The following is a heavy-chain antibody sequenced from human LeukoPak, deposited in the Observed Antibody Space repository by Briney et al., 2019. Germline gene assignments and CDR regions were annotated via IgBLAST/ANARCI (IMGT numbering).Heavy chain of an antibody. D-gene: IGHD6-19*01. J-gene: IGHJ4*02. CDR3: ARRIEVAGTLDY. V-gene: IGHV3-74*01. Sequence: SGGSLRLSCVASGFTFSTYWMHWVRRAPGKGPVCVSRINSDGSSTNYADSVKGRFTISRDNAKNTLYMQMNSLGAEDTAVYYCARRIEVAGTLDYWGQGTPVTVSS. CDR1: GFTFSTYW. CDR2: INSDGSST.